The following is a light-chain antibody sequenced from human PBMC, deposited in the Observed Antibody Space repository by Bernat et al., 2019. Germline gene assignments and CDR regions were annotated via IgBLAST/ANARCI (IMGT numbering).Light chain of an antibody. CDR2: EVS. J-gene: IGLJ3*02. V-gene: IGLV2-8*01. Sequence: QSALTQPPSASGPPGQSVTISCTGTSSDVGGYNYVSWYQQHPGKAPKLMIYEVSKRPSGVPDRFSGSKSGNTASLTVSGLQGEDEADYYCSSYGGSNNLVFGGGTKLTVL. CDR3: SSYGGSNNLV. CDR1: SSDVGGYNY.